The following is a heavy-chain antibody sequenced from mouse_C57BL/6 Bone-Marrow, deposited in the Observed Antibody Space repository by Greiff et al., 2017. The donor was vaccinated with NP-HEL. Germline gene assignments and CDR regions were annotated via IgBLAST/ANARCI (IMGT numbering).Heavy chain of an antibody. D-gene: IGHD2-4*01. V-gene: IGHV5-9-1*02. CDR2: ISSGGDYI. J-gene: IGHJ4*01. Sequence: EVQLVESGEGLVKPGGSLKLSCAASGFTFSSYAMSWVRQTPEKRLEWVAYISSGGDYIYYVDTVKGRFTISRDNARNTLYLQMSSLKSEDTAMYYCTRDPLYYDYGYAMDYWGQGTSVTVSS. CDR1: GFTFSSYA. CDR3: TRDPLYYDYGYAMDY.